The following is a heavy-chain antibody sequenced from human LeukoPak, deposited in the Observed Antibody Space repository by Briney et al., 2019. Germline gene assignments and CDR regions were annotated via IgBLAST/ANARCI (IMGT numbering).Heavy chain of an antibody. CDR2: IKQDGSEK. J-gene: IGHJ5*02. CDR1: GFTFSSYW. V-gene: IGHV3-7*01. Sequence: GGSLRLSCAASGFTFSSYWMTWVRQAPGKGLEWVANIKQDGSEKRYVDSVKGRFTISRDTAKNSLYLQMNSLRAEDTAVYYCARHPDHWFDPWGQGTLVTVSS. CDR3: ARHPDHWFDP.